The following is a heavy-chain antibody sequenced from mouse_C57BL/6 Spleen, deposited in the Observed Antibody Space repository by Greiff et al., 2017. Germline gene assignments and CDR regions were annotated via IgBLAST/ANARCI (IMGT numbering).Heavy chain of an antibody. J-gene: IGHJ2*01. CDR1: GYSITSGYY. V-gene: IGHV3-6*01. Sequence: EVKLMESGPGLVKPSQSLSLTCSVTGYSITSGYYWNWIRQFPGNKLEWMGYISYDGSNNYNPSLKNRISITRDTSKNQFFLKLNSVTTEDTATYYCAREDYGTHYWGQGTTLTVSS. CDR3: AREDYGTHY. CDR2: ISYDGSN. D-gene: IGHD1-1*01.